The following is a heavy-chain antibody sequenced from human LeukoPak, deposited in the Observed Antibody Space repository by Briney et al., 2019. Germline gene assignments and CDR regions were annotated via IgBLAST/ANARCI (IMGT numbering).Heavy chain of an antibody. D-gene: IGHD6-13*01. CDR3: ARVHGSSSWYFGAFDI. CDR1: GGSISNSSYY. Sequence: SETLSLTCTVSGGSISNSSYYWGWIRPPPGKGLEWIGGIYYSGSTYYNPSLKSRVTISVDTSKNQFSLKLSSVTAADTAVYYCARVHGSSSWYFGAFDIWGQGTMVTVSS. V-gene: IGHV4-39*07. J-gene: IGHJ3*02. CDR2: IYYSGST.